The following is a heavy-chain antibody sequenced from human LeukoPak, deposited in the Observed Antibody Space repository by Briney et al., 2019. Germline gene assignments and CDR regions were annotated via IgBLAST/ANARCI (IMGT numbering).Heavy chain of an antibody. V-gene: IGHV1-18*01. CDR2: ISTYNGNT. CDR3: ARDGYGGRRSQGRLDP. J-gene: IGHJ5*02. CDR1: GYTFTSYG. Sequence: ASVKVSCKASGYTFTSYGISWVRQAPGQGLEWMGWISTYNGNTNYAQKLQGRVTMTTDTSTSTAYMELRSLRSDDTAVYYCARDGYGGRRSQGRLDPWGQGTLVTVYS. D-gene: IGHD4-23*01.